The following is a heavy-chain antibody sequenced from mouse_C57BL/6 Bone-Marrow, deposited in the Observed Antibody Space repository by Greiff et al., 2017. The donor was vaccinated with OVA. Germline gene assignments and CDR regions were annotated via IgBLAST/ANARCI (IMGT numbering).Heavy chain of an antibody. CDR2: IYPGDGDT. Sequence: QVQLQQSGPELVKPGASVKISCKASGYAFSSSWMNWVKQRPGKGLEWIGRIYPGDGDTNYNGKFKGKATLTADKYSSTAYMQLSSLTSEDAAVYACAREPYYGNDAWYFDVWGTGTTVTVSS. J-gene: IGHJ1*03. CDR1: GYAFSSSW. D-gene: IGHD2-9*01. CDR3: AREPYYGNDAWYFDV. V-gene: IGHV1-82*01.